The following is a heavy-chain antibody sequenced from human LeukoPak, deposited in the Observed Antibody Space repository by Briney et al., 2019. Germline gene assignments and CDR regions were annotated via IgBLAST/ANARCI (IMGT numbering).Heavy chain of an antibody. J-gene: IGHJ6*02. V-gene: IGHV3-74*01. CDR3: ARGYCSNTSCNYYYAMTS. D-gene: IGHD2-2*01. CDR1: GFTISSYW. CDR2: INSVGSYT. Sequence: GGSLRLSCAVSGFTISSYWMHWVRQAPGKGLVWVSRINSVGSYTNYADSVKGRFTISRDNGKNTLYLQMNSLRAEDTAVYYCARGYCSNTSCNYYYAMTSGAKGPRSPSP.